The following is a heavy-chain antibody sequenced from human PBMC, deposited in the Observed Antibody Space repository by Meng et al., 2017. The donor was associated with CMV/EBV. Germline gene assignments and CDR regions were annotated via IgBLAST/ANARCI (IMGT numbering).Heavy chain of an antibody. J-gene: IGHJ5*02. CDR3: AREIVVVPAAIDNWFDP. Sequence: SGPGLVQPSATLSLPVTVSGGSISSYYWSWIRQPAGKGLEWIGRIYTSGSTNYNPSLKSRVTMSVDTSKNQFSLKLSSVTAADTAVYYCAREIVVVPAAIDNWFDPWGQGTLVTVSS. CDR2: IYTSGST. D-gene: IGHD2-2*02. V-gene: IGHV4-4*07. CDR1: GGSISSYY.